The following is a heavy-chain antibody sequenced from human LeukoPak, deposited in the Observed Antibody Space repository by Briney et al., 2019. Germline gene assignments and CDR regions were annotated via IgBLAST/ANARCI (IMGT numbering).Heavy chain of an antibody. V-gene: IGHV3-48*03. CDR3: ARDRSTVTSWVDY. D-gene: IGHD4-17*01. J-gene: IGHJ4*02. CDR2: ITGSGTTI. CDR1: GFTFSSYE. Sequence: GGSLRLSCAASGFTFSSYEMNWVRQAPGMGLEWVSYITGSGTTIYYADSVKGRFTISRDNAKNSLYLQMNSLRAEDTAVYYCARDRSTVTSWVDYWGQGTLVTVSS.